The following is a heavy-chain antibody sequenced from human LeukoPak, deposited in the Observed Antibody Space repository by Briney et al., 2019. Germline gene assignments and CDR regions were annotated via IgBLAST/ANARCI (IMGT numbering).Heavy chain of an antibody. CDR1: GGSFRGYY. Sequence: SETLSLTCAVYGGSFRGYYWSWIRQPPGKGLEWIGEINLSGSTNYNPSLKSRVTITVDTSKSQFYLELSSVTAADTAVYYCASTTVTVRNAFDIWGQGTMVTVSS. V-gene: IGHV4-34*01. CDR3: ASTTVTVRNAFDI. CDR2: INLSGST. D-gene: IGHD4-17*01. J-gene: IGHJ3*02.